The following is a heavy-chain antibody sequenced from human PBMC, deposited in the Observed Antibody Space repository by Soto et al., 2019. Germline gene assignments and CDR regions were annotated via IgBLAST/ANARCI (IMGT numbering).Heavy chain of an antibody. D-gene: IGHD1-7*01. V-gene: IGHV4-34*01. Sequence: SETLSLTCAVYGGSFSGYYWSWIRQPPGKGLEWIGEINHSGSTNYNPSLKSRVTISVDTSKNQFSLKLSSVTAADTAVYYCAREAAGTTDNWFDPWGQGTLVTVSS. CDR3: AREAAGTTDNWFDP. CDR1: GGSFSGYY. CDR2: INHSGST. J-gene: IGHJ5*02.